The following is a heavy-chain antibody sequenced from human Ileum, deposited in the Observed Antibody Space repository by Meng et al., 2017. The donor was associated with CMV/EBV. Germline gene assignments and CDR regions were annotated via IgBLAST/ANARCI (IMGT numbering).Heavy chain of an antibody. CDR1: GFTFSSYS. V-gene: IGHV3-21*01. D-gene: IGHD4-23*01. CDR3: ASIGTGGNFDY. J-gene: IGHJ4*02. CDR2: ISSSSSYI. Sequence: LSCAASGFTFSSYSMNWVRQAPGKGLEWVSSISSSSSYIYYADSVKGRFTISRDNAKNSLYLQMNSLRAEDTAVYYCASIGTGGNFDYWGQGTLVTVSS.